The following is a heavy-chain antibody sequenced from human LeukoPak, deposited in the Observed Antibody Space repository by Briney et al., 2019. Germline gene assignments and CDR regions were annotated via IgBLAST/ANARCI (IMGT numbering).Heavy chain of an antibody. V-gene: IGHV1-69*04. D-gene: IGHD3-22*01. CDR2: IIPILGIA. Sequence: SVKLSCKASGGTFSSYAISWVRHAPGQGLEWMGRIIPILGIANYAQNFQGRVTITADKSTSTAYMELSSLRSEDTAVYYGARGPWDSSVYYYPVDYWGQGTLVTVSS. CDR1: GGTFSSYA. J-gene: IGHJ4*02. CDR3: ARGPWDSSVYYYPVDY.